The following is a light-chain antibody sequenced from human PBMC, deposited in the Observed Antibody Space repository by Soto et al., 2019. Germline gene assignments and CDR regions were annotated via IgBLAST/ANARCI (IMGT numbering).Light chain of an antibody. CDR3: QQYRSSPLT. CDR2: GAS. V-gene: IGKV3-15*01. J-gene: IGKJ4*01. CDR1: QSVSSS. Sequence: EIEMTQSPATLSVSPGERATLSCWASQSVSSSLAWYQQKPGQAPRLLIYGASSRATGVPARFSGSGSGTEFTLTISSLQSEDFAVYYCQQYRSSPLTFGAGTKIEIK.